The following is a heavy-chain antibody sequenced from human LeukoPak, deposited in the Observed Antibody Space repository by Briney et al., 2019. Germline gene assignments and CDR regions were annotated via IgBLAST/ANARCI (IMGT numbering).Heavy chain of an antibody. J-gene: IGHJ3*02. V-gene: IGHV4-61*02. CDR2: IYTSGST. CDR3: AKCRRMVDAFDI. D-gene: IGHD3-10*01. Sequence: KTSETLSLTCTVSGGSISSGSYYWSWIRQPAGKGLEWIGRIYTSGSTNYNPSLKSRVTISVDTSKNQFSLKLSSVTAADTAVYYCAKCRRMVDAFDIWGQGTMVTVSS. CDR1: GGSISSGSYY.